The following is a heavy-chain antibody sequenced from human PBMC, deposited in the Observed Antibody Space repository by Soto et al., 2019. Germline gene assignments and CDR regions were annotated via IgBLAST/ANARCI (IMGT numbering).Heavy chain of an antibody. D-gene: IGHD6-19*01. CDR1: GFTFSSYA. CDR2: ISGSGGST. CDR3: AKDRWSSGWYGGV. Sequence: GGSLRLSCAASGFTFSSYAMSWVRQAPGKGLEWVSAISGSGGSTYYADSVKGRSTISRDNSKNTLYLQMNSLRAEDTAVYYCAKDRWSSGWYGGVWGKGTTVTVSS. V-gene: IGHV3-23*01. J-gene: IGHJ6*04.